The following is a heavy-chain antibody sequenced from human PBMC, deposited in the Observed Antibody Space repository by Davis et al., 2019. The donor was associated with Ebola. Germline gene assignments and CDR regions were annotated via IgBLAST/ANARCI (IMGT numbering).Heavy chain of an antibody. V-gene: IGHV1-2*06. CDR3: ARTYYYDNSGYSRYFYGMDV. J-gene: IGHJ6*04. CDR2: INPNSGDT. D-gene: IGHD3-22*01. CDR1: GYTFTGYY. Sequence: ASVKVSCKTSGYTFTGYYLHWVRQAPGQGLEWMGRINPNSGDTNYAQNFQGRVTMTRDSSISTAYMDLSRLRSDDTAVYYCARTYYYDNSGYSRYFYGMDVWGKGTTVTVSS.